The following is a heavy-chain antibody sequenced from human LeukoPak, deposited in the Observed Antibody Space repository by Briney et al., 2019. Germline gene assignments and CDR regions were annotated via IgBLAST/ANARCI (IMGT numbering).Heavy chain of an antibody. V-gene: IGHV4-39*01. CDR1: GGSISSSSYY. CDR2: IYYSGST. D-gene: IGHD3-16*02. J-gene: IGHJ4*02. CDR3: ARDPSAYDYVWGSYRNRSDY. Sequence: PSETLSLTCTVSGGSISSSSYYWGWIRQPPGKGLEWIGSIYYSGSTYYNPSLKSRVTISVDTSKNQFSLKLSSVTAADTAVYYCARDPSAYDYVWGSYRNRSDYWGQGTLDTVSS.